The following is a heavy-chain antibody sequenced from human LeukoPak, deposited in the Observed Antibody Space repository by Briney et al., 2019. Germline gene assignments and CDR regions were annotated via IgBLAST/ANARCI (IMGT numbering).Heavy chain of an antibody. J-gene: IGHJ4*02. CDR3: ARDDTGFEY. V-gene: IGHV4-38-2*02. Sequence: SETLSLTCSVSGFSIRSAYHWGWIRQPPGGKLEWIGSISHTGVAYYNPSFKSRLTISLDTSKDEFSLQLTSVTAADTAIYYCARDDTGFEYWAQGIVVTVS. D-gene: IGHD1-1*01. CDR2: ISHTGVA. CDR1: GFSIRSAYH.